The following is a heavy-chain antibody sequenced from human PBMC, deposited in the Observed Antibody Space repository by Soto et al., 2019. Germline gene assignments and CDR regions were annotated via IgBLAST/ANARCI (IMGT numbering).Heavy chain of an antibody. V-gene: IGHV1-69*06. CDR3: ASGVDPYYYYGMDV. CDR1: GWTFSGYT. Sequence: FSVTVYCTAFGWTFSGYTVGWVRQTTGQGLEWMGGIIPIFGTANYAQKFQGRVTITADKSTSTAYMELSSLRSEDTAVYYCASGVDPYYYYGMDVWGQGTTVKVSS. D-gene: IGHD3-10*01. J-gene: IGHJ6*02. CDR2: IIPIFGTA.